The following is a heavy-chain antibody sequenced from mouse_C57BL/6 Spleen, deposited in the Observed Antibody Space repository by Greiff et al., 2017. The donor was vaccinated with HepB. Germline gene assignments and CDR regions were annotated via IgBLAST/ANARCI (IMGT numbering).Heavy chain of an antibody. CDR1: GYSITSGYD. J-gene: IGHJ1*03. CDR3: ARGLDYGSSYGRYFDV. Sequence: EVQLVESGPGMVKPSQSLSLTCTVTGYSITSGYDWHWIRHFPGNKLEWMGYISYSGSTNYNPSLKSRISITHDTSKNHFFLKLNSVTTEDTATYYCARGLDYGSSYGRYFDVWGTGTTVTVSS. D-gene: IGHD1-1*01. CDR2: ISYSGST. V-gene: IGHV3-1*01.